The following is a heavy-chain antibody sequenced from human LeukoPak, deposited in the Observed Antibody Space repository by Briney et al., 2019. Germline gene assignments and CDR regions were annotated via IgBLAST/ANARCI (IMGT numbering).Heavy chain of an antibody. Sequence: ASVKVSCKASGYTFTSYYMHWVRQAPGQGLEWMGRINPSGGSTSYAQKLQGRVTMTRDTSTSTVYMELSSLRSEDTAVYYCARGPLNDYGDIWGQGTMVTVSS. J-gene: IGHJ3*02. CDR1: GYTFTSYY. D-gene: IGHD4-17*01. V-gene: IGHV1-46*01. CDR2: INPSGGST. CDR3: ARGPLNDYGDI.